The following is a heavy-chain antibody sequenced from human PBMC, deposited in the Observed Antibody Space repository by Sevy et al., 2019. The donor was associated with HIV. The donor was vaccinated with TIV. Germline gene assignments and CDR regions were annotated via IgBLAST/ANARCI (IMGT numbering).Heavy chain of an antibody. Sequence: GGSLRLSCAASGFTFDDYAMHWVRQAPGKGLEWVSGISWNSGSIGYADSVKGRFTISRDNAKNSLYLQMNSLRAEDTALYYCAKDLVVRRWGRFGESPFDYWGQGTLVTVSS. CDR2: ISWNSGSI. CDR3: AKDLVVRRWGRFGESPFDY. J-gene: IGHJ4*02. CDR1: GFTFDDYA. D-gene: IGHD3-10*01. V-gene: IGHV3-9*01.